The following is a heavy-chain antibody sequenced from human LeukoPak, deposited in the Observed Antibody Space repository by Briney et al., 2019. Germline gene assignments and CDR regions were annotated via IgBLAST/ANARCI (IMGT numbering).Heavy chain of an antibody. J-gene: IGHJ6*03. Sequence: PGGSLRLSCTASGLTFGDYAMSWVRQAPGKGLEWVGFIRSKAYGGTTEYAASVKGRFTISRDDSKSIAYLQMNSLKTEDTAVYYCTRDLGNIVVVPAAIGYYYYYYMDVWGKGTTVTVSS. CDR1: GLTFGDYA. CDR2: IRSKAYGGTT. D-gene: IGHD2-2*02. CDR3: TRDLGNIVVVPAAIGYYYYYYMDV. V-gene: IGHV3-49*04.